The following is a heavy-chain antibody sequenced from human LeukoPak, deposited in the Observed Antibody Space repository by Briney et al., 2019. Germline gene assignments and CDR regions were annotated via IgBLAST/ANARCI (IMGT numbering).Heavy chain of an antibody. Sequence: SVKVSCKASGCTFTSYAISWVRQAPGQGLEWMGRIIPICGTTNYAQKFQGRVTITTDKSTSTAYMELSSLRSEDTAVYYCVSSCERCSWSDSFYYWGQGTRVTVSS. CDR2: IIPICGTT. V-gene: IGHV1-69*05. J-gene: IGHJ4*02. D-gene: IGHD6-13*01. CDR3: VSSCERCSWSDSFYY. CDR1: GCTFTSYA.